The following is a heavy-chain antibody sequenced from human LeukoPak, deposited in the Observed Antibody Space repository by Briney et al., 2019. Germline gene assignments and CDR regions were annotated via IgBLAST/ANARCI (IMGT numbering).Heavy chain of an antibody. V-gene: IGHV3-33*01. J-gene: IGHJ4*02. CDR2: IWYDGSNK. CDR3: ARDLGGLGELSSYLED. D-gene: IGHD3-16*02. CDR1: GFTFSSYG. Sequence: PGRSLRLSCAASGFTFSSYGMHWVRQAPGKGLEWVAVIWYDGSNKYYADSVKGRFTISRDNSKNTLYLQMNSLRAEDTAVYYCARDLGGLGELSSYLEDWGQGTLVTVSS.